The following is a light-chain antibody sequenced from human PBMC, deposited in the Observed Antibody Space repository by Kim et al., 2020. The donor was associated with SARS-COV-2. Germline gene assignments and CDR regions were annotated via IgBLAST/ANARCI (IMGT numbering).Light chain of an antibody. J-gene: IGKJ1*01. V-gene: IGKV1-27*01. CDR3: QKYNSASRT. Sequence: AAVGDRVPIPCRASQGISNYLAWYQQKPGKVPKLLIYAASTLQSGVPSRFSGSGSGTDFTLTISSLQPEDVATYYCQKYNSASRTFGQGTKVDIK. CDR2: AAS. CDR1: QGISNY.